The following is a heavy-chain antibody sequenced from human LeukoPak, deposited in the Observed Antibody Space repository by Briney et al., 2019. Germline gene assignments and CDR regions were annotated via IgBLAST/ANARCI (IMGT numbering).Heavy chain of an antibody. CDR2: FDPEDGET. J-gene: IGHJ6*03. CDR1: GYTLTELS. Sequence: ASVKVSCKVSGYTLTELSMHWVRQAPGKGLEWMGGFDPEDGETIYAQKFQGRVTMTEDTSTDTAYMELSSLRSEDTAVYYCATESVAVAGTSVYYYYMDVWGKGTTVTISS. V-gene: IGHV1-24*01. D-gene: IGHD6-19*01. CDR3: ATESVAVAGTSVYYYYMDV.